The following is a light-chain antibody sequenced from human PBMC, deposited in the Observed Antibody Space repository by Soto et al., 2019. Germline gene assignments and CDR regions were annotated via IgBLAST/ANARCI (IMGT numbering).Light chain of an antibody. J-gene: IGKJ1*01. CDR2: GAS. CDR1: QSVSSSY. Sequence: EIVLTQSPGTLSLSPMEIATLSFMASQSVSSSYLAWYQQKPGQAPRLLIYGASSRATGIPDRFSGSGSGTDFTLTISRLEPEDFAVYYCQQYGSSPVTFGQGTKVDIK. CDR3: QQYGSSPVT. V-gene: IGKV3-20*01.